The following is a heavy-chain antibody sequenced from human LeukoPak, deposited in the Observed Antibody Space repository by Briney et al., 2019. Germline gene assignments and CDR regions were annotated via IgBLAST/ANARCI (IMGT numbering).Heavy chain of an antibody. D-gene: IGHD2-15*01. CDR2: IYSGGST. CDR1: GFTVSSSY. V-gene: IGHV3-53*01. Sequence: GGSLRLSCAASGFTVSSSYMYWVRQAPGKGLEWVSVIYSGGSTYYADSVKGRFTISRDNSKNTLYLQMNSLRAEDTAVYYCARGGGRIPYYFDYWGQGTLVTVSS. CDR3: ARGGGRIPYYFDY. J-gene: IGHJ4*02.